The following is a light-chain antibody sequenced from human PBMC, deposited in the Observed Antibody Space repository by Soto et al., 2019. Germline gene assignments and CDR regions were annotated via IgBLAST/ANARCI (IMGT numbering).Light chain of an antibody. CDR3: QQYGSSPPLT. CDR1: QSVSSSH. CDR2: GAY. J-gene: IGKJ4*01. Sequence: ETMMTQSRDTLSLSPGERATLSCRASQSVSSSHLAWYQQKPGQAPRLIIYGAYSRATGIPDRFSGSGSGTDFTLTISRLEPEDFVVYYCQQYGSSPPLTCGGGTKVDIK. V-gene: IGKV3-20*01.